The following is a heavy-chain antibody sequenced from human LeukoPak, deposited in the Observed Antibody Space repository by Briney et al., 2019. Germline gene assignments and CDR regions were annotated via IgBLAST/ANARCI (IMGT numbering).Heavy chain of an antibody. CDR1: GFTFTDYY. Sequence: ASVKVSCESSGFTFTDYYIHWVRQAPGQGREWMGYIGPHSSATSSPQEFQGRVTMTRDTSMSTAYMELTRLTSDDTAVYYCAREGNGLLSKDFDYWGQETLVTVSS. CDR3: AREGNGLLSKDFDY. V-gene: IGHV1-2*02. CDR2: IGPHSSAT. D-gene: IGHD2/OR15-2a*01. J-gene: IGHJ4*02.